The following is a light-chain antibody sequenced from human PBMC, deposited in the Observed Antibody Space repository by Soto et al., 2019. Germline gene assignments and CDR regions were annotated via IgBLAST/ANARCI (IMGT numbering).Light chain of an antibody. CDR3: GSYAGSNTFYV. CDR2: EVT. CDR1: SSDVGGYNY. Sequence: QSALTQPPSASGSPGQSVTISCTGTSSDVGGYNYVSWYQHHPGKAPKLMIYEVTKRPSGVPDRFSGSKSGNTASLTVSGLQAEDEAEYYCGSYAGSNTFYVLGTGTKVTVL. V-gene: IGLV2-8*01. J-gene: IGLJ1*01.